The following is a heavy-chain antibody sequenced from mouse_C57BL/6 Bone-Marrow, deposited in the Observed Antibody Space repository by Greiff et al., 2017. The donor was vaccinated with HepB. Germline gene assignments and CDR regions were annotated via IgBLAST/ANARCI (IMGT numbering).Heavy chain of an antibody. D-gene: IGHD2-4*01. CDR3: ARKDYDGDWFAY. J-gene: IGHJ3*01. CDR2: INPNNGGT. Sequence: DVKLQQSGPELVKPGASVKISCKASGYTFTDYYMNWVKQSHGKSLEWIGDINPNNGGTSYNQKFKGKATLTVDKSSSTAYMELRSLTSEDSAVYYCARKDYDGDWFAYWGQGTLVTVSA. V-gene: IGHV1-26*01. CDR1: GYTFTDYY.